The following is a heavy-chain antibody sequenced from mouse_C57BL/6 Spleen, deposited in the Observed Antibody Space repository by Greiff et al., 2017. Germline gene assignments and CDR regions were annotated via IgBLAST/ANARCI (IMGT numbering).Heavy chain of an antibody. CDR3: AREGLSVAPFDY. D-gene: IGHD1-1*01. CDR1: GYTFTSYW. Sequence: QVQLQQPGAELVRPGSSVKLSCKASGYTFTSYWMHWVKQRPIQGLEWIGNIDPSDSGTHYNQKFKDKATLTVDKSSSTAYMQLSSLTSEDSAVYYCAREGLSVAPFDYWGQGTTLTVSS. CDR2: IDPSDSGT. V-gene: IGHV1-52*01. J-gene: IGHJ2*01.